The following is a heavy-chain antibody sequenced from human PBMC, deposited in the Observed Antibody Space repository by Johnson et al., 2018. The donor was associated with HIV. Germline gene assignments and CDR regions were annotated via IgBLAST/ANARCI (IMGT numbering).Heavy chain of an antibody. CDR1: GFTFSSYA. J-gene: IGHJ3*02. D-gene: IGHD2-15*01. V-gene: IGHV3-30*14. CDR3: AKKRSVVAARLGDGFDI. Sequence: QVQLVESGGGVVQPGRSLRLSCAASGFTFSSYAMHWVRQAPGKGLEWVAVISFDGSKKYHADSVKGRFTISRENAKNSLDLQINSLRAGDTAVYYCAKKRSVVAARLGDGFDIWGQGTMVTVSS. CDR2: ISFDGSKK.